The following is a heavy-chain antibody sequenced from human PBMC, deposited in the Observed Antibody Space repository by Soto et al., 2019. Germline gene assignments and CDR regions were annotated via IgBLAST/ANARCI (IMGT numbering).Heavy chain of an antibody. Sequence: QVQLVQSGAEVKKPGSSVKVSCKASGGTFSSYAISWVRQAPGQGLEWMGGIIPIFGTANYAQKFQGRVTITADESTTTAYMELSSLRSEDTAVYYCARDRKRYYDSSGYGYYYYGMDVWGQETTVTVSS. CDR3: ARDRKRYYDSSGYGYYYYGMDV. D-gene: IGHD3-22*01. CDR1: GGTFSSYA. V-gene: IGHV1-69*01. CDR2: IIPIFGTA. J-gene: IGHJ6*02.